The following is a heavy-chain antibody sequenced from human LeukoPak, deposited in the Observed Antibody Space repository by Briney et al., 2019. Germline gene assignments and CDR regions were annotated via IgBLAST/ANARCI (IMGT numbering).Heavy chain of an antibody. CDR2: IYTSGST. D-gene: IGHD3-3*01. CDR1: GGSISSSSYY. CDR3: ARRESGYLDY. V-gene: IGHV4-61*05. J-gene: IGHJ4*02. Sequence: SETLSLTCTVSGGSISSSSYYWGWIRQPPGKGLEWIGYIYTSGSTNYNPSLKSRVTISVDTSKNQFSLKLSSVTAADTAVYYCARRESGYLDYWGQGTLVTVSS.